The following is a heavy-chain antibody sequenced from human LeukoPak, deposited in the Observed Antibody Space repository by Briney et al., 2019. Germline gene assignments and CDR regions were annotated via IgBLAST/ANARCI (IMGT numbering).Heavy chain of an antibody. CDR3: ARGGAYCSSTSCYPIFDY. Sequence: SETLSLTCTVSGGSISSYYWSWIRQPPGKGLEWIGYIYYSGSTYYNPSLKSRITISVDTSKNQFSLKLSSVTAADTAVYYCARGGAYCSSTSCYPIFDYWGQGTLVTVSS. CDR2: IYYSGST. D-gene: IGHD2-2*01. J-gene: IGHJ4*02. CDR1: GGSISSYY. V-gene: IGHV4-59*01.